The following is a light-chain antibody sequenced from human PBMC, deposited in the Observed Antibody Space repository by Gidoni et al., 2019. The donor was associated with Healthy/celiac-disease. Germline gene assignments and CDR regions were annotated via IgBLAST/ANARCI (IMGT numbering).Light chain of an antibody. Sequence: PATLSLAPGERATLSCRASQSVSSYLAWYQQKPGQAPRLLIYDASNRATGIPARFSGSGSGTDFTLTISSLEPEDFAVYYCQQRSNWPPLFGGGTKVEIK. CDR3: QQRSNWPPL. V-gene: IGKV3-11*01. J-gene: IGKJ4*01. CDR2: DAS. CDR1: QSVSSY.